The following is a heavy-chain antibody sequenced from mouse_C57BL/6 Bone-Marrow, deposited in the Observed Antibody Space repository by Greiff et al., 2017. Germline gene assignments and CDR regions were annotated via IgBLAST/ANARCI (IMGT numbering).Heavy chain of an antibody. CDR1: GFTFSDYY. CDR2: ISNGGGST. CDR3: ARIIYYGNSYAMDY. Sequence: EVKLEESGGGLVQPGGSLKLSCAASGFTFSDYYMYWVRQTPEKRLEWVAYISNGGGSTYYPDTVKGRFTISRDNAKNTLYLQMSRLKSEDTAMYYCARIIYYGNSYAMDYWGQGTSVTVSS. V-gene: IGHV5-12*01. D-gene: IGHD2-1*01. J-gene: IGHJ4*01.